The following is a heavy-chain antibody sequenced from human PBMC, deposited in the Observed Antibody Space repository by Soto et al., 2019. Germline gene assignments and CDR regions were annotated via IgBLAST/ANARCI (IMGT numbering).Heavy chain of an antibody. Sequence: SETLSLTCTVSGGSISSGNYYWSWIRQPPGKGLEWIGFISYSGSTYYSLSLKSRVTISVDTSKNQFSLNLSFVTAADTAVYYCATIGTPATGLNYSASSGQETLATVSS. CDR2: ISYSGST. CDR1: GGSISSGNYY. D-gene: IGHD2-15*01. V-gene: IGHV4-30-4*01. CDR3: ATIGTPATGLNYSAS. J-gene: IGHJ5*02.